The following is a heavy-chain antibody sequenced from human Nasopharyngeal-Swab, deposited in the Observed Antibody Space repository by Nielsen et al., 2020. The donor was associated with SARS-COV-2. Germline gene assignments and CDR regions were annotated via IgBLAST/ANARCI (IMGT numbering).Heavy chain of an antibody. CDR1: GFTFDDYA. J-gene: IGHJ6*02. CDR2: ISWNSGSI. CDR3: ARDLVVGATASAYYYYYGMDV. V-gene: IGHV3-9*01. Sequence: GESLKISCAASGFTFDDYAMHWVRHAPGKGLEWVSCISWNSGSIGYADSVKGRFTISRDNAKNSLYLQMNSLRAEDTAVYYCARDLVVGATASAYYYYYGMDVWGQGATVTVSS. D-gene: IGHD1-26*01.